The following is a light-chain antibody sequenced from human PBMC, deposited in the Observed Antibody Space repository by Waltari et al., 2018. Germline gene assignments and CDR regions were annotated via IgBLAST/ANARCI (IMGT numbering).Light chain of an antibody. CDR2: GAS. CDR1: QSVSSSY. V-gene: IGKV3-20*01. Sequence: EIVLTQSPGTLSLSPAETATLPCRASQSVSSSYLTWYQQKPGQAPRPLIYGASSRATGIPDRFSGSGSETDFTLTISRLEPEDFAVYYCQQYGSSPGTFGQGTKVEIK. J-gene: IGKJ1*01. CDR3: QQYGSSPGT.